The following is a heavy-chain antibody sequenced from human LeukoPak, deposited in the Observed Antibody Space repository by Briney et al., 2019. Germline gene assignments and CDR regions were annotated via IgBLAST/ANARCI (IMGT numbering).Heavy chain of an antibody. Sequence: GGSLRLSCAASGFPFSSYGMHWVRQAPGKGLEWVARLVYDARSDYANSVKGRFSISRDDPKNTLFLDMSNLRVEDTALYYCARDLSAAFDFWGQGVLVTVSS. CDR2: LVYDARS. CDR3: ARDLSAAFDF. J-gene: IGHJ4*02. V-gene: IGHV3-33*01. CDR1: GFPFSSYG. D-gene: IGHD6-19*01.